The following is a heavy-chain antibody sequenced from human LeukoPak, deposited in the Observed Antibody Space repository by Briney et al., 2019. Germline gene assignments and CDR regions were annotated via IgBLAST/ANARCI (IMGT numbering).Heavy chain of an antibody. CDR2: ISGSGGST. CDR1: GFTFSSYA. Sequence: GGSLRLSCAASGFTFSSYAMSWVRQAPGKGLEWVSAISGSGGSTYYADSVKGRFTISRDNSKNTLYLQTNSLRAEDTAVYYCAKDRTVVISYYGMDVWGQGTTVTVSS. V-gene: IGHV3-23*01. D-gene: IGHD3-22*01. J-gene: IGHJ6*02. CDR3: AKDRTVVISYYGMDV.